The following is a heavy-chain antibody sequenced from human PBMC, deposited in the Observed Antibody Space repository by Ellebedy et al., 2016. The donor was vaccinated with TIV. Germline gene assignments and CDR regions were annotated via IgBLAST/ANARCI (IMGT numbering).Heavy chain of an antibody. D-gene: IGHD2-15*01. J-gene: IGHJ4*02. CDR3: AAEAWWRLDS. V-gene: IGHV3-7*01. CDR1: GLTFSSYW. CDR2: INPLGSQK. Sequence: GESLKISCVDSGLTFSSYWMSWVRQAPGKGLEWVAKINPLGSQKSYVDSVKGRFTISRDNAENSLFLEMNSLRVEDTAVYYCAAEAWWRLDSWGQGTLVTVSS.